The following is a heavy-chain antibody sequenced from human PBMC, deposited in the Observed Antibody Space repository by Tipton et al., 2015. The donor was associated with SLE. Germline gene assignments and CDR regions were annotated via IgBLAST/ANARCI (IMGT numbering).Heavy chain of an antibody. D-gene: IGHD5-24*01. CDR3: ARSRWPEDY. Sequence: SLRLSCAGSGFTFGSYGLHWVRQAPGKGLEWVALTWFDDSQKFYADSVKGRFTVSRDNAEKSLYLQMSSLRAEDTAAYYCARSRWPEDYWGQGTLVTVSS. V-gene: IGHV3-33*01. CDR2: TWFDDSQK. J-gene: IGHJ4*02. CDR1: GFTFGSYG.